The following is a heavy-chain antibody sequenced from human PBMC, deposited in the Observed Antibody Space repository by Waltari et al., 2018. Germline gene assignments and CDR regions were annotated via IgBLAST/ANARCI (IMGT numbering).Heavy chain of an antibody. D-gene: IGHD2-15*01. CDR1: GGTFSSYT. J-gene: IGHJ4*02. V-gene: IGHV1-69*08. CDR2: TSPSRGKA. CDR3: ARDAGGYCSGGSCYSHFDY. Sequence: QVQLVQSGAEVKKPGSSVKVSCKASGGTFSSYTISWVRQAPGQGLEWMGRTSPSRGKAIYSQKFQCRVTITADKSTSTAYMELSSLRSEDTAVYYCARDAGGYCSGGSCYSHFDYWGQGTLVTVSS.